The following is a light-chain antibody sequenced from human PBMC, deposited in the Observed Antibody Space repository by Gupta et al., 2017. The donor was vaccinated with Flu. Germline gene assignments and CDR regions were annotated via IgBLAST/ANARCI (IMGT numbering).Light chain of an antibody. J-gene: IGKJ4*01. V-gene: IGKV2-28*01. CDR2: WGS. CDR3: MQDLQNPLT. Sequence: IACRSSQGLLNSNGNSYLDWYLQKPGQSPQLLIYWGSNRASGVPDRFSGSGSGTDFTLKISRVEAEDVGVYYCMQDLQNPLTFGEGTKVEIK. CDR1: QGLLNSNGNSY.